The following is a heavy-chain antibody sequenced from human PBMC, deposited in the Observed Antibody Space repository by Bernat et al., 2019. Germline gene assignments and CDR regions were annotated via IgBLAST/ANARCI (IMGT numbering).Heavy chain of an antibody. CDR1: GFTFSNAW. J-gene: IGHJ4*02. D-gene: IGHD3-16*02. V-gene: IGHV3-15*01. CDR3: TTDLVRVEIDLSLRLTY. Sequence: EVQLVESGGGLVKPGGSLRLSCAASGFTFSNAWMSWVRQAPGKGLEWVGRIKSKTDGGTTDYAAPVKGRFTISRDDSKNTLYLQMNSLKTEDTAVYYCTTDLVRVEIDLSLRLTYWGQGTLVTVSS. CDR2: IKSKTDGGTT.